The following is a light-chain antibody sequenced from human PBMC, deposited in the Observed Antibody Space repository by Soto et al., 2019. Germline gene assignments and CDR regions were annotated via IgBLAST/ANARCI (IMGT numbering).Light chain of an antibody. V-gene: IGLV2-14*01. CDR3: SSYTTSSTYV. J-gene: IGLJ1*01. Sequence: QSVLTQPASVSGSPGQSITISCTGTISDVGSYDYVSWYQQHPGKAPKLMIYDVSNRPSGVSNRFSGSKSGNTASLTISGLQADDEADYYCSSYTTSSTYVFGTGTKLTVL. CDR1: ISDVGSYDY. CDR2: DVS.